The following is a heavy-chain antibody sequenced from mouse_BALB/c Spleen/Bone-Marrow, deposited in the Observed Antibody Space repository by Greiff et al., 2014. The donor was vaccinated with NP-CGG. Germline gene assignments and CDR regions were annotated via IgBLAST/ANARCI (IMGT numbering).Heavy chain of an antibody. CDR2: ISSGSSTI. CDR3: VRSYDSYAMAF. CDR1: GFTFSSFG. J-gene: IGHJ4*01. D-gene: IGHD2-10*02. Sequence: VQLKESGGGLAQPGGSWKLSCAASGFTFSSFGMHWVRQAPEKGLEWVAYISSGSSTIYYADTVKGRFTISRDNPKNTLFLQMTSLRSEDTAMYYCVRSYDSYAMAFWGQGTSVTVSS. V-gene: IGHV5-17*02.